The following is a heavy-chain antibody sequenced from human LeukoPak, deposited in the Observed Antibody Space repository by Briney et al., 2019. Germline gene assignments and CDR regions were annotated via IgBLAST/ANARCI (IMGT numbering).Heavy chain of an antibody. J-gene: IGHJ3*02. D-gene: IGHD2-21*02. CDR1: GFTFSSYW. CDR2: IKQDGSEK. CDR3: ARGAYCGGDCDTADAFDI. Sequence: GGSLRLSCAASGFTFSSYWMSWVRQAPGKGLEWVANIKQDGSEKYYVDSVKGRFTISRDNAKNSLYLQMNSLRAEDTAVYYCARGAYCGGDCDTADAFDIWGQGTMVTVSS. V-gene: IGHV3-7*03.